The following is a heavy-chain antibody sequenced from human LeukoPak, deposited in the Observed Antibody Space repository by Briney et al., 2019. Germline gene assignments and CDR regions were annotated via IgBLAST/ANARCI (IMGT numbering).Heavy chain of an antibody. V-gene: IGHV4-4*07. CDR2: IYTSGST. Sequence: SETLSLTCSVSGGSISSYCWSWIRQPAGKGLEWIGRIYTSGSTHYNPSLKSRVTMSVDTSKNQLSLKLTSLTAADTAVYYCARDPFDYWGQGTLVTVSS. CDR3: ARDPFDY. CDR1: GGSISSYC. J-gene: IGHJ4*02.